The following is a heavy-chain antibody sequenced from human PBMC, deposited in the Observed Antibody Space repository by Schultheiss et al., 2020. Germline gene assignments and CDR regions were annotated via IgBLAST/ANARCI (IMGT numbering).Heavy chain of an antibody. V-gene: IGHV4-38-2*02. CDR2: IYHSGST. J-gene: IGHJ6*04. D-gene: IGHD2-21*02. CDR3: ARRGRVTNYYYYGMDV. CDR1: GYSISSGYY. Sequence: SETLSLTCTVSGYSISSGYYWGWIRQPPGKGLEWIGSIYHSGSTYYNPSLKSRVTISVDTSKNQFSLKLSSVTAADTAVYYCARRGRVTNYYYYGMDVWGKGTTVTVSS.